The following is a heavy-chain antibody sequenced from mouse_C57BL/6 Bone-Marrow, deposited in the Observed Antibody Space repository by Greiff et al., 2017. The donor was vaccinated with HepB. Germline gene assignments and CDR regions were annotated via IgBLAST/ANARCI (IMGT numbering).Heavy chain of an antibody. CDR3: ARVYYGTD. CDR2: ISDGGSYT. CDR1: GFTFSSYA. D-gene: IGHD1-1*01. J-gene: IGHJ1*03. V-gene: IGHV5-4*03. Sequence: EVMLVESGGGLVKPGGSLKLSCAASGFTFSSYAMSWVRQTPEKRLEWVATISDGGSYTYYPDNVKGRFTISRDNAKNNLYLQMSHLKSEDTAMYYCARVYYGTDWGTGTTVTVSS.